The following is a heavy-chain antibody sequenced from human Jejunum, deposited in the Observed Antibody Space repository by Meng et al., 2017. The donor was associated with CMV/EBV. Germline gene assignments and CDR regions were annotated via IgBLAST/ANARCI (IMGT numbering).Heavy chain of an antibody. J-gene: IGHJ5*02. CDR2: INPNSGGT. D-gene: IGHD6-19*01. V-gene: IGHV1-2*06. CDR1: GYTFTGYY. CDR3: AHQAVAGTRGWFDP. Sequence: VQLLQSGAEVKKPGASVKVSCKASGYTFTGYYMHWVRQAPGQGLEWMGRINPNSGGTNYAQKFQGRVTMTRDTSISTAYMELSRLRSDDTAVYYCAHQAVAGTRGWFDPWGQGTLVTVSS.